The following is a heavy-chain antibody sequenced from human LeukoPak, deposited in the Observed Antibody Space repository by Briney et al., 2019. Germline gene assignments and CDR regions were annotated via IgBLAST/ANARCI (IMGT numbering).Heavy chain of an antibody. CDR3: AKERLLWFGELLSPFAT. V-gene: IGHV3-23*01. D-gene: IGHD3-10*01. J-gene: IGHJ5*02. Sequence: GGSLRLSCAASGFTFSSYAMGWVRQAPGKGLEWVSAISGSGGSTYYADSVRGRFTISRDNSKNTLYLQMNRLRAEDTAVYYCAKERLLWFGELLSPFATWGQGTLATVSS. CDR2: ISGSGGST. CDR1: GFTFSSYA.